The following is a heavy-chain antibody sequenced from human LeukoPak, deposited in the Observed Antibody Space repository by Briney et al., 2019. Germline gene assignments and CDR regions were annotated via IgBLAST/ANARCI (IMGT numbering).Heavy chain of an antibody. J-gene: IGHJ3*02. Sequence: PGGSLRLSCAASGFTVSSNYMSWVRQAPGKGLEWVSVIYSGGSTYYADSVKGRFTISRDNAKNTLYLQMNSLRAEDTAVYHCARSKSWYSTDAFYIWGQGTMVNVSS. CDR2: IYSGGST. D-gene: IGHD2-15*01. V-gene: IGHV3-66*01. CDR1: GFTVSSNY. CDR3: ARSKSWYSTDAFYI.